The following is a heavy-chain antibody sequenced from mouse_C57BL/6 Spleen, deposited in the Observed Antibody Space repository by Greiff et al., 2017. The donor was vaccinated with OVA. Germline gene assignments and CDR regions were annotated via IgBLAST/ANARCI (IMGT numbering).Heavy chain of an antibody. V-gene: IGHV1-72*01. CDR3: ARSMGYSNYPFDC. J-gene: IGHJ2*01. CDR1: GYTFTSYW. CDR2: IDPNSGGT. D-gene: IGHD2-5*01. Sequence: QVQLQQSGAELVKPGASVKLSCKASGYTFTSYWMPWVQQRPGRGLEWIGRIDPNSGGTKYNEKFKSKATLTVDKPSSTAYMQLSSLTSEDSAVYYCARSMGYSNYPFDCWGKGTTLTVSS.